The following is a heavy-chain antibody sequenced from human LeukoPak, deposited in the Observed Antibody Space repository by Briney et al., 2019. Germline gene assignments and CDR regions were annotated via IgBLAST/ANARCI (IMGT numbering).Heavy chain of an antibody. V-gene: IGHV3-30*03. CDR2: ISHDESHK. CDR1: GFTFTRYG. Sequence: GGSLRLSCAASGFTFTRYGMHWVRQAPGKGLEWVAVISHDESHKYYGDSVKGRFTISRDNSKNTLYLQMNSLTAEDTAVYYCARAGAYCSTTSCACDSWGQGTLATVSS. D-gene: IGHD2-2*01. CDR3: ARAGAYCSTTSCACDS. J-gene: IGHJ4*02.